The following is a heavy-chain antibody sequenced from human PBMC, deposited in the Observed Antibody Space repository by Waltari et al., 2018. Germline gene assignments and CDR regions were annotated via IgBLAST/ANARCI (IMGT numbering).Heavy chain of an antibody. D-gene: IGHD5-18*01. CDR1: GFTFSSYA. CDR3: AGVDTAMGLFY. J-gene: IGHJ4*02. CDR2: ISYDGSNK. Sequence: QVQLVESGGGVVQPGMSLRLSCAASGFTFSSYAMHWVRQAPGKGLEWVAVISYDGSNKYYADSVKGRFTISRDNSKNTLYLQMNSLRTEDTAIYYCAGVDTAMGLFYWGQGTLVTVSS. V-gene: IGHV3-30*03.